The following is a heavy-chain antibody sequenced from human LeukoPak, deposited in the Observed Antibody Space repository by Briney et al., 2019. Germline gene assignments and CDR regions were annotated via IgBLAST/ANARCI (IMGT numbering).Heavy chain of an antibody. CDR3: AKTLHPGSAFDI. CDR2: ISGRGGKI. V-gene: IGHV3-23*01. D-gene: IGHD3-10*01. CDR1: GFTFSSHA. Sequence: GGSLTLSCAASGFTFSSHAMSWIRQPPGKGLEWWSVISGRGGKIYYADSVKGRFTISKDNSKNTLYLHMNSLRGEDTGVYYCAKTLHPGSAFDIWGQGTMVSVSS. J-gene: IGHJ3*02.